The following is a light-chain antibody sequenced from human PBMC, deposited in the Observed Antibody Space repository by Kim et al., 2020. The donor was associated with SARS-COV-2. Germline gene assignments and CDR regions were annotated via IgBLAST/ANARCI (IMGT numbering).Light chain of an antibody. CDR1: QGIRNW. V-gene: IGKV1-12*01. Sequence: SASAGDRVTIPCRASQGIRNWLAWYQQKPGKAPKLLIHDATRLESGAPSRFSGSGSGTDFTLTISSLRPEDSATYYCQQINSVPLTFGGGTKVEI. CDR2: DAT. J-gene: IGKJ4*01. CDR3: QQINSVPLT.